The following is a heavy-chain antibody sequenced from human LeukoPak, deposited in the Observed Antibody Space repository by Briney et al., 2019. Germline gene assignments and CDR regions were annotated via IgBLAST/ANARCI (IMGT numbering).Heavy chain of an antibody. J-gene: IGHJ4*02. Sequence: SVKVSCKASVGTFSSYAISWVRQAPGQGLEWMGRIIPIFGTANYAQKFQGRVTITTDESTSTAYMELSSLRSEDTAVYYCARTIVVVTAMENEYYFDYWGQGTLVTVSS. V-gene: IGHV1-69*05. CDR1: VGTFSSYA. CDR2: IIPIFGTA. D-gene: IGHD2-21*02. CDR3: ARTIVVVTAMENEYYFDY.